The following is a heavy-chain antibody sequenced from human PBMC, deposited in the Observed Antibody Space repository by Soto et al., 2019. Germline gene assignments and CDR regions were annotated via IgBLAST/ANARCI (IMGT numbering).Heavy chain of an antibody. V-gene: IGHV1-18*01. CDR2: ISAYNGKT. CDR3: ARKNRVVVPAAHFDY. D-gene: IGHD2-2*01. CDR1: GYTFTSYG. Sequence: QVQLVQSGAEVKKPGASVKVSCKASGYTFTSYGISWVRQAPGQGLEWMGWISAYNGKTNYAQKLQGRVTMTTDTSTSTAYMELRSLRSDDTAVYYCARKNRVVVPAAHFDYWGQGTLVTVSS. J-gene: IGHJ4*02.